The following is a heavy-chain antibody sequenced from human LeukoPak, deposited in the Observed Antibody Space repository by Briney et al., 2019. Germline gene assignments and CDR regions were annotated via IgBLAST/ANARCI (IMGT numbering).Heavy chain of an antibody. J-gene: IGHJ4*02. CDR3: AKDERGYYDSSGFFGAIDY. Sequence: AGGSLRLSCAASGFTFSSYPMNWVRQAPGKGLEWVSVISGSGGATFYGDSVQGRFTVSRDNSKNTLYLQMNSLRAEDTAVYYCAKDERGYYDSSGFFGAIDYWGQGSLVSVSS. D-gene: IGHD3-22*01. V-gene: IGHV3-23*01. CDR2: ISGSGGAT. CDR1: GFTFSSYP.